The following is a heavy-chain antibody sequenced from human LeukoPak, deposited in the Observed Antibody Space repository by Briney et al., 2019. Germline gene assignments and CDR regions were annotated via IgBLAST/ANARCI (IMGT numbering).Heavy chain of an antibody. CDR3: ARDVSYYYDSSGCSVGPSAFDI. CDR1: GGSISSYY. D-gene: IGHD3-22*01. J-gene: IGHJ3*02. V-gene: IGHV4-59*01. Sequence: SETLSLTCTVSGGSISSYYWSWIRQPPGKGLEWIGYIYYSGSTNYNPSLKSRVTISVDTSKNQFSLKLSSVTAADTAVYYCARDVSYYYDSSGCSVGPSAFDIWGQGTMVTVSS. CDR2: IYYSGST.